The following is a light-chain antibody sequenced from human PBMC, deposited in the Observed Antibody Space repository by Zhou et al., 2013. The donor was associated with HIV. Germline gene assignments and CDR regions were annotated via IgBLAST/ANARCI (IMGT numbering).Light chain of an antibody. CDR2: SAS. Sequence: DIQVTQFPSSLSASVGDRVTITCRATQNIDPYLNWYHQRRGEGPKVLIYSASNLHSGAPSRFRGSGSGPDFTLTISSLQPEDFATYYCQQSYTTPWTFGHGTKVEIK. CDR1: QNIDPY. CDR3: QQSYTTPWT. V-gene: IGKV1-39*01. J-gene: IGKJ1*01.